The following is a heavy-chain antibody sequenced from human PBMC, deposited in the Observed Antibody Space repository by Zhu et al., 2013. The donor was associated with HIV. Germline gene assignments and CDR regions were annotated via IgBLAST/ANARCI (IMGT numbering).Heavy chain of an antibody. Sequence: QVQLQESGPGLVKPSETLSLTCTVSGGSISSSSYHWGWIRQPPGKGLEWIGSIYYSGSTYYNPSLKSRVTISVDTSKNQFSLKLSSVTAADTAVYYCARDRWVELNYYYYYGMDVWGQGTTVTVSS. CDR3: ARDRWVELNYYYYYGMDV. CDR2: IYYSGST. J-gene: IGHJ6*02. CDR1: GGSISSSSYH. V-gene: IGHV4-39*07. D-gene: IGHD1-7*01.